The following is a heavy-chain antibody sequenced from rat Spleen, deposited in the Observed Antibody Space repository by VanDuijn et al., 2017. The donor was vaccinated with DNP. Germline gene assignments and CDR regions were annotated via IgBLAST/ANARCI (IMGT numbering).Heavy chain of an antibody. V-gene: IGHV5-17*01. CDR2: IMYDGSSS. D-gene: IGHD1-4*01. CDR1: GFIFSDYA. J-gene: IGHJ3*01. CDR3: TTRGDGYDNWFAY. Sequence: EVQLVESGGGLEQPGNSLKVSCAASGFIFSDYAMAWVRQSPKKSLEWVATIMYDGSSSYYRDSVKGRFTISRDNGKSTLYLQMESLRSEDTAIYYCTTRGDGYDNWFAYWGQGTLVTVSS.